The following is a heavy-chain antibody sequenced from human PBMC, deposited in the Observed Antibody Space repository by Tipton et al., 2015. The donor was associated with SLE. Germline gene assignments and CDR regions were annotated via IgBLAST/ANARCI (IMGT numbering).Heavy chain of an antibody. D-gene: IGHD3-16*01. CDR3: AKGGGDKHFDY. CDR1: GFSLSSNA. J-gene: IGHJ4*02. Sequence: GSLRLSCAASGFSLSSNAMSWVRQAPGKGLEWVSVIYSGGGSTYYADSVKGRFTISRDNSKNTLYLQMNSLRAEDTAIYYCAKGGGDKHFDYWGQGSLLTVSS. CDR2: IYSGGGST. V-gene: IGHV3-23*03.